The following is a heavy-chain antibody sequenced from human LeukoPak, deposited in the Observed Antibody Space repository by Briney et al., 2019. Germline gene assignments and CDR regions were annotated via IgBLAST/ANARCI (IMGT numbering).Heavy chain of an antibody. D-gene: IGHD5-24*01. V-gene: IGHV1-69*04. Sequence: SVKVSCKASGYTFTSFGINWVRQAPGQGLEWMGRIIPILGIANYAQKFQGRVTITADKSTSTAYMELSSLRSEDTAVYYCARATQTINSPLGDWGQGTLVTVSS. CDR2: IIPILGIA. CDR1: GYTFTSFG. CDR3: ARATQTINSPLGD. J-gene: IGHJ4*02.